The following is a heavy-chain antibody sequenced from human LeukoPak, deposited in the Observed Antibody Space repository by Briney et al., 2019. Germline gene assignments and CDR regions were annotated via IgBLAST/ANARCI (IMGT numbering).Heavy chain of an antibody. CDR2: IYPGDSDT. V-gene: IGHV5-51*01. CDR3: ANRHSGTGWAFDI. CDR1: GYSFTSYW. Sequence: GESLKISCKGSGYSFTSYWIGWVRQMPGKGLEWMGIIYPGDSDTRYSSSFQGQVTISADKSISTAYLQWSSLKASDTAMYYCANRHSGTGWAFDIWGQGTMVTVSS. J-gene: IGHJ3*02. D-gene: IGHD1-26*01.